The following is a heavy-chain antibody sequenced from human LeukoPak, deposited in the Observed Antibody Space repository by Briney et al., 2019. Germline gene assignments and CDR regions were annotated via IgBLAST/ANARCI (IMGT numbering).Heavy chain of an antibody. CDR1: GGSISSGGYY. J-gene: IGHJ4*02. CDR3: ARSLGIAAAAYYFDY. D-gene: IGHD6-13*01. CDR2: IYYSGGT. Sequence: SETLSLTCTVSGGSISSGGYYWSWIRQHPGKGLEWIGYIYYSGGTYYNPSLKSRVTISVDTSKNQFSLKLSSVTAADTAVYYCARSLGIAAAAYYFDYWGQGTLVTVSS. V-gene: IGHV4-31*03.